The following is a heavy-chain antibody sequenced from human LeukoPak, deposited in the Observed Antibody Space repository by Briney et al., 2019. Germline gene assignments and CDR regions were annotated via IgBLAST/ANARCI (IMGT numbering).Heavy chain of an antibody. V-gene: IGHV3-15*01. D-gene: IGHD2-15*01. CDR2: IKSKTDGGTT. CDR1: GFTFSNAW. J-gene: IGHJ6*03. Sequence: GGSLRLSCAASGFTFSNAWMSWVRQAPGKGLEWVGRIKSKTDGGTTDYAAPVKGRFTISRDDSKNTLYLQMNSLKTEDTAVYYCTTGGYCSGGSCYSYYYYYMDVWGKGTTVTVSS. CDR3: TTGGYCSGGSCYSYYYYYMDV.